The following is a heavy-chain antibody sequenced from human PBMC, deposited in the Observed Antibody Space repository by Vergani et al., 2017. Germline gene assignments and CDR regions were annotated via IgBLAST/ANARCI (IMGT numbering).Heavy chain of an antibody. D-gene: IGHD2-21*02. Sequence: QVQLQESGPGLVKPSQTLSLTCTVSGGSISSGGYYWSWIRQHPGKGLEWIGYIYYSGSTYYKPSLKSRVTISVDTSKNQFSLKLSSVTAADTAVYYCARDIVEGYCGGDCYRAPNWFDPWGQGTLVTVSS. V-gene: IGHV4-31*03. CDR3: ARDIVEGYCGGDCYRAPNWFDP. CDR1: GGSISSGGYY. J-gene: IGHJ5*02. CDR2: IYYSGST.